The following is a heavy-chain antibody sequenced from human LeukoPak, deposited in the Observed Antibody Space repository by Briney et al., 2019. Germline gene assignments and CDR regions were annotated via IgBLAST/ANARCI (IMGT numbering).Heavy chain of an antibody. V-gene: IGHV4-59*12. CDR1: GGSISSYY. Sequence: KASETLSLTCTVSGGSISSYYWSWIRQPPGKGLEWIGYIYYSGSTNYNPSLKSRVTMSVDTSKNQFSLKLSSVTAADTAVYYCARDSIYYDSSGYYSRTIDYWGQGTLVTVSS. CDR2: IYYSGST. CDR3: ARDSIYYDSSGYYSRTIDY. D-gene: IGHD3-22*01. J-gene: IGHJ4*02.